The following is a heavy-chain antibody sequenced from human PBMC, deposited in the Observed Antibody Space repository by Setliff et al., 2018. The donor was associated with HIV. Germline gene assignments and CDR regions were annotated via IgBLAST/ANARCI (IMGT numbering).Heavy chain of an antibody. V-gene: IGHV4-59*08. CDR3: ARHSPSDY. Sequence: SETLSLTCTVSGDSISPDYWTWIRQPPGKGLAWSGYIYNSASTSYNPSLKSRVTISVDTSKNQSSLKLSSVTAADTAVYYCARHSPSDYWGQGTLVTVSS. CDR2: IYNSAST. CDR1: GDSISPDY. J-gene: IGHJ4*02.